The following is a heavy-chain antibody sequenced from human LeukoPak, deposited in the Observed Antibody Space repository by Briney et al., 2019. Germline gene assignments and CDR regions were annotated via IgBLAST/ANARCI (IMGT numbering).Heavy chain of an antibody. Sequence: GGSLRLSCAASGFTFSSYSMNWVRQAPGKGLEWVSYISSSSSTIFYTDSVKGRFTISRDNAKNSLYLQMNSLSAEDTAVYYCARDSVYAFDSWGLGTLVTVSS. V-gene: IGHV3-48*01. D-gene: IGHD2-8*01. CDR2: ISSSSSTI. CDR1: GFTFSSYS. CDR3: ARDSVYAFDS. J-gene: IGHJ5*01.